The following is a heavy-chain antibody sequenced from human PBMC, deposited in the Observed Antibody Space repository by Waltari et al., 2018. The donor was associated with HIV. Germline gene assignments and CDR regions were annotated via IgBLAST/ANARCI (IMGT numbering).Heavy chain of an antibody. V-gene: IGHV3-9*01. D-gene: IGHD4-17*01. CDR3: AKDKRSGYGGNSGWYFDL. CDR1: GFTFDDYA. CDR2: ISWNSGTI. Sequence: EVQLVESGGGLVQPGRSLRLSCAASGFTFDDYAMHWVGQAPGKGLEWVSGISWNSGTIGYAVSVKGRFTISRDNAKNSLYLQMNSLRAEDTALDYCAKDKRSGYGGNSGWYFDLWGRGTLFTVSS. J-gene: IGHJ2*01.